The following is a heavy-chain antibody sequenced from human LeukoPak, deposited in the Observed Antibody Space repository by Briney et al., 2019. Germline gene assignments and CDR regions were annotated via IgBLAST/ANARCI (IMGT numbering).Heavy chain of an antibody. J-gene: IGHJ4*02. V-gene: IGHV3-30*02. Sequence: TGGSLRLSCAASGFTFSSYGMHWVRQAPGKGLEWVAFIRHDGSDKYYADSVKGRFTISRDNSKNTLYLQMNSLRAEDTAVYYCAKDDILTGYNLDYWGQGTLVTVSS. D-gene: IGHD3-9*01. CDR3: AKDDILTGYNLDY. CDR1: GFTFSSYG. CDR2: IRHDGSDK.